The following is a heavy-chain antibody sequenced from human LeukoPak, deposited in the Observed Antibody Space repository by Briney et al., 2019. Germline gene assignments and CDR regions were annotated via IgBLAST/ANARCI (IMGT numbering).Heavy chain of an antibody. Sequence: SETLSLTCTVSGYSISTGYYWDWIRQPPGKGLEWIGTFYHGGSTYYNPSLKSRVTISVDTSKNQFSLKLSSVTAADTAVYFCARGPYSYDSSGAFDIWGQGAMVTVSS. CDR1: GYSISTGYY. D-gene: IGHD3-22*01. CDR3: ARGPYSYDSSGAFDI. J-gene: IGHJ3*02. V-gene: IGHV4-38-2*02. CDR2: FYHGGST.